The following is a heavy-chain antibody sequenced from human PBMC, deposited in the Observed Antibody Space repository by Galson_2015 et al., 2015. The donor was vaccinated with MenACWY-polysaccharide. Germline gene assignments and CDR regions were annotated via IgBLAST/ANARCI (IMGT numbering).Heavy chain of an antibody. V-gene: IGHV3-74*01. D-gene: IGHD3-3*01. J-gene: IGHJ6*01. Sequence: WVRQAPGKGPVWVSRINSDETSTSYADSVKGRFSISRDNAKSTLYLQRNSLRAEDTAVYYCARGHYDLWSGYRHYYFGLDVWGQGTTVTVSS. CDR3: ARGHYDLWSGYRHYYFGLDV. CDR2: INSDETST.